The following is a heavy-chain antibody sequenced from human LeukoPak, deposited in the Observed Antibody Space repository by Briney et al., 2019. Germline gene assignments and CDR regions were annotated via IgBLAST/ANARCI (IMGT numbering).Heavy chain of an antibody. CDR3: ARSAYGDNFDY. Sequence: GGSLRLSCAASGFTFSSYGMHWVRQAPGKGLEWVAVIWYDGSNKYYADSVKGRFTISRDNSKNTLYLQMNSLRVEDTAVYYCARSAYGDNFDYWGQGTLVTVSS. V-gene: IGHV3-33*01. J-gene: IGHJ4*02. CDR2: IWYDGSNK. CDR1: GFTFSSYG. D-gene: IGHD4-17*01.